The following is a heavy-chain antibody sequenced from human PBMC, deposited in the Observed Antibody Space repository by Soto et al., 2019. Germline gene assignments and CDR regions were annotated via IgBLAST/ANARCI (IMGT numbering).Heavy chain of an antibody. CDR1: GFTFDDYA. Sequence: EVQLVESGGGLVQPGRSLRLSCAASGFTFDDYAMHWVRQAPGKGLEWVSGISWNSGSIGYADSVKGRFTISRDNAKNSLYLQMNSVRAEDTALYYGAKVLGYCSGGSCYSDLHDAFDIWGKGTMVTVSS. V-gene: IGHV3-9*01. CDR2: ISWNSGSI. J-gene: IGHJ3*02. D-gene: IGHD2-15*01. CDR3: AKVLGYCSGGSCYSDLHDAFDI.